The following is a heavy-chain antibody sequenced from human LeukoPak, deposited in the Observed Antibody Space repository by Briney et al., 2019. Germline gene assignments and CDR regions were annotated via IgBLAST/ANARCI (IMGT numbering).Heavy chain of an antibody. Sequence: GGSLRLSCAASGFTFSSYAMSWVRQAPGKGLEWVAVISYDGSNKYYADSVKGRFTISRDNSKNTLYLQMNSLRAEDTAVYYCAKDEGVTSFDYWGQGTLVTVSS. J-gene: IGHJ4*02. D-gene: IGHD2-21*02. CDR3: AKDEGVTSFDY. CDR2: ISYDGSNK. CDR1: GFTFSSYA. V-gene: IGHV3-30*18.